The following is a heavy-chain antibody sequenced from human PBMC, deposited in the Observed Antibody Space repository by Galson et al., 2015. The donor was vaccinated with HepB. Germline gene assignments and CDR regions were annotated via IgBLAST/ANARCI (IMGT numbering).Heavy chain of an antibody. CDR1: GFTFSSYE. Sequence: SLRLSCAASGFTFSSYEMNWVRQAPGKGLEWVSYISSSGSTIYYADSVKGRFTISRDNAKNSLYLQMNSLRAEDTAVYYCARESGFGWLDYYYGMDVWGQGTTVTVSS. J-gene: IGHJ6*02. CDR3: ARESGFGWLDYYYGMDV. V-gene: IGHV3-48*03. CDR2: ISSSGSTI. D-gene: IGHD3-22*01.